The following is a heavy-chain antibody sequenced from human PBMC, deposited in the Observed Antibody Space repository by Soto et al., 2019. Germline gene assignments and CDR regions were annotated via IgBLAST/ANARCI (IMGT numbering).Heavy chain of an antibody. J-gene: IGHJ6*02. CDR1: GYSFTSYW. CDR2: IYPGDSDT. V-gene: IGHV5-51*01. Sequence: GESLKISCKGSGYSFTSYWIGWVRQMPGKGLEWMGIIYPGDSDTRYSPSFQGQVTISADKSISTAYLQWSSLKASDTAMYYCARTVGATVSYYGMDVWGQGTTVTVSS. CDR3: ARTVGATVSYYGMDV. D-gene: IGHD1-26*01.